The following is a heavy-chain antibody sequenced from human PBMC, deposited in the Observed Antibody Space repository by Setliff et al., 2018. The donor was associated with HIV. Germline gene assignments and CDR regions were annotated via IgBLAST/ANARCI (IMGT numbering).Heavy chain of an antibody. CDR1: RDSINGHW. V-gene: IGHV4-59*11. Sequence: PSETLSLTCTVSRDSINGHWWSWIRQPPGKGLEWTGSIHYSGITHYNPSLKSRHTMSVDTSKNQVSLKLTSVTAADTAVYYCARYKCINFACVGFDIWGQGTVVTVSS. J-gene: IGHJ3*02. D-gene: IGHD3-9*01. CDR3: ARYKCINFACVGFDI. CDR2: IHYSGIT.